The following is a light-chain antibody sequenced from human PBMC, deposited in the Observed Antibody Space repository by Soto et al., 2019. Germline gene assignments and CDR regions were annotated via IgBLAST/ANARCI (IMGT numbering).Light chain of an antibody. CDR2: DAS. J-gene: IGKJ5*01. CDR3: QQRSNWPPIT. Sequence: EIVMTQSPATLCLSPGERATHSCRASQSVSSYLAWYQQKPGQAPRLLIYDASNRATGIPARFSGSGSGTDFTLTISSLEPEDFAVYYCQQRSNWPPITFGQGTRLEIK. V-gene: IGKV3-11*01. CDR1: QSVSSY.